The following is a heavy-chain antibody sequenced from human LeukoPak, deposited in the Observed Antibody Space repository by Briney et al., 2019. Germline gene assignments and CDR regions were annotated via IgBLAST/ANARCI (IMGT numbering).Heavy chain of an antibody. J-gene: IGHJ4*02. CDR3: AINYYDSSGYWSYFDY. CDR2: IIPIFGTA. Sequence: GSSVKVSCKASGGTFSSYAISWVRQAPGQGLEWMGGIIPIFGTANYAQKFQGRVTITTDESTSSAYMELSSLRSEDTAVYYCAINYYDSSGYWSYFDYWGQGTLVTVSS. D-gene: IGHD3-22*01. CDR1: GGTFSSYA. V-gene: IGHV1-69*05.